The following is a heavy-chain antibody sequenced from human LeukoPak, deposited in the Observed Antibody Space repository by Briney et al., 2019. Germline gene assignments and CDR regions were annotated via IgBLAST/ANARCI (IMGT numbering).Heavy chain of an antibody. J-gene: IGHJ3*02. CDR2: IKSKSDGGTT. CDR3: ARVRKYSSGWYDAFDI. D-gene: IGHD6-19*01. CDR1: GFNFNNAW. Sequence: TTGGSLRLSCAASGFNFNNAWMNWVRQAPGKGLEWVGRIKSKSDGGTTDNAAPVKGRFTISKDDSKNTLYLQMNSLRAEDTAVYYCARVRKYSSGWYDAFDIWGQGTMVTVSS. V-gene: IGHV3-15*01.